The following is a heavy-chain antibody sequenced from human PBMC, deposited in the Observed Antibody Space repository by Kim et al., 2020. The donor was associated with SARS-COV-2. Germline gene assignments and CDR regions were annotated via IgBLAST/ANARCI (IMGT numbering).Heavy chain of an antibody. D-gene: IGHD3-10*01. Sequence: ASVKVSCKASGYTFTSYGISWVRQAPGQGLEWMGWISAYNGNTNYAQKLQGRVTMTTDTSTSTAYMELRSLRSDDTAVYYCARDWGGVLLWFGETIYYYGMDVWGQGTTVTVSS. J-gene: IGHJ6*02. CDR1: GYTFTSYG. CDR3: ARDWGGVLLWFGETIYYYGMDV. CDR2: ISAYNGNT. V-gene: IGHV1-18*04.